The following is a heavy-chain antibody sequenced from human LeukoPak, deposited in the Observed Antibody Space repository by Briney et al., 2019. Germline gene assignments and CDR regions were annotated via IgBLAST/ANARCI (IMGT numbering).Heavy chain of an antibody. CDR3: VRARGAGPGAHFDY. J-gene: IGHJ4*02. D-gene: IGHD3-10*01. Sequence: GGSLRLSCAASGLIFSDEYMSWIRQAPGKGLEWVSYISNTADFIAYADSVKGRFTISRDNAKSSLYLQMNSLRAEDAAAYYCVRARGAGPGAHFDYWGQGTLVTVSS. CDR2: ISNTADFI. V-gene: IGHV3-11*01. CDR1: GLIFSDEY.